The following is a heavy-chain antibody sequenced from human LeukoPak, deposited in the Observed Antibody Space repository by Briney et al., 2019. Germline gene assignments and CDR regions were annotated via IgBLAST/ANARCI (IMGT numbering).Heavy chain of an antibody. Sequence: GGSLRLSCAASGFTFSSYSMNWVRQAPGKGLEWVSSISSSSSYIYYADSVKGRFTISRDNAKNSPYLQMNSLRAEDTAVYYCARDLGDGYTIDYWGQGTLVTVSS. CDR1: GFTFSSYS. D-gene: IGHD5-24*01. J-gene: IGHJ4*02. CDR2: ISSSSSYI. V-gene: IGHV3-21*01. CDR3: ARDLGDGYTIDY.